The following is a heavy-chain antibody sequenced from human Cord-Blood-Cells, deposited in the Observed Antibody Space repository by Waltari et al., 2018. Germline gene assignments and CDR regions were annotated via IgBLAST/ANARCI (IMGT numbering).Heavy chain of an antibody. CDR2: INPNSGGT. Sequence: VQLVQSGAEVTKPGASVTVPCKASGYTFTGYYMHWVRQAPGQGLEWMGWINPNSGGTNYAQKFQGRVTMTRDTSISTAYMELSRLRSDDTAVYYCARVSCSGGSCYFDYWGQGTLVTVSS. CDR1: GYTFTGYY. CDR3: ARVSCSGGSCYFDY. J-gene: IGHJ4*02. V-gene: IGHV1-2*02. D-gene: IGHD2-15*01.